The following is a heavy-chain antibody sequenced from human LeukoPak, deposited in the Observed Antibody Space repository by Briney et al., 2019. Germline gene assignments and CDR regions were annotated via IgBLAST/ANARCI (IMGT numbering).Heavy chain of an antibody. J-gene: IGHJ4*02. CDR2: IYYSGST. D-gene: IGHD3-22*01. CDR1: GGSISSSSYY. CDR3: ARDPQYYYDSSGY. Sequence: SETLSLTCTVSGGSISSSSYYWGWIRQPPGKGLEWIGSIYYSGSTYYNPSLKSRVTISVDTSKNQFSLKLSSVTAADTAVYYCARDPQYYYDSSGYWGQGTLVTVSS. V-gene: IGHV4-39*07.